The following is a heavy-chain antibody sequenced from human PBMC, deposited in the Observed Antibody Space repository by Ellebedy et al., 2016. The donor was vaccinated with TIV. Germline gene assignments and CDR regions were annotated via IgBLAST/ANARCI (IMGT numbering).Heavy chain of an antibody. CDR1: GFIFSDPY. CDR3: AKDSSGYPFDY. Sequence: PGGSLRLSCAASGFIFSDPYMDWVRQAPGKGLGWVGRIRKKVNGYSTEYAASVKGRFTISRDDSTNSLYLQLNSLNTEDTAVYYCAKDSSGYPFDYWGQGTLVTVSS. CDR2: IRKKVNGYST. J-gene: IGHJ4*02. V-gene: IGHV3-72*01. D-gene: IGHD3-22*01.